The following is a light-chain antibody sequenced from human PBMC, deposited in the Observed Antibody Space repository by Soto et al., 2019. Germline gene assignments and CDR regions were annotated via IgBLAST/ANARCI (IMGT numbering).Light chain of an antibody. CDR2: ATS. Sequence: EIVMTQSPATLSVSPGDRATLSCRASQSVSSNLAWYQQTLGQAPRLLIYATSTRATGIPARFSGSGSGTEFTLTISSLQSEDFAVYYCQQYSSWPYTFGQGTKLEIK. CDR3: QQYSSWPYT. V-gene: IGKV3-15*01. CDR1: QSVSSN. J-gene: IGKJ2*01.